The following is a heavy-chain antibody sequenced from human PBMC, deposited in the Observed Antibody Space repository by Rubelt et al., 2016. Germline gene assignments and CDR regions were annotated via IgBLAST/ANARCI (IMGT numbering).Heavy chain of an antibody. CDR2: IYSGGST. Sequence: ESGGGLVQPGGSLRLSCAASGFTVSSNYMSWVRQAPGKGLEWVSVIYSGGSTYYADSVKGRFTISRDNSKNTLYLQMNSLRAEDTAVYYCARQYYDFWSGYLENNWFDPWGQGTLVTGSS. V-gene: IGHV3-66*04. CDR1: GFTVSSNY. D-gene: IGHD3-3*01. J-gene: IGHJ5*02. CDR3: ARQYYDFWSGYLENNWFDP.